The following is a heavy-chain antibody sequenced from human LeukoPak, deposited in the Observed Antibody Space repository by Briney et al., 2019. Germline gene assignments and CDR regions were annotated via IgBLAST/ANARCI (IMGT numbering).Heavy chain of an antibody. D-gene: IGHD3-10*01. CDR1: GGSLSSYY. CDR3: ARIHGSGSYYIDY. J-gene: IGHJ4*02. Sequence: SETLSLTCTVSGGSLSSYYWSWLRQPPGRGLEWIGYIYYSGSTNNNPSLKSRVTISVDTSKNQFSLKLSSVTAADTAVYYCARIHGSGSYYIDYWGQGTLVTVSS. V-gene: IGHV4-59*01. CDR2: IYYSGST.